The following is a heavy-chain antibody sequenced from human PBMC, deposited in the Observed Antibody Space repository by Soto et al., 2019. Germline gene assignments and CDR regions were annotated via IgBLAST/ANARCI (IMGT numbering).Heavy chain of an antibody. CDR2: IYYSGST. D-gene: IGHD5-12*01. J-gene: IGHJ6*02. CDR1: GGSIGSGDYY. Sequence: SETLSLTCTVSGGSIGSGDYYWSWIRQPPGKGLEWIGYIYYSGSTYYNPSLKNRVTISVDTSKNQFSLKLSSVTAADTAVYYCARAGIVATIIPNYYYYYGMDVWGQGTTVTVSS. CDR3: ARAGIVATIIPNYYYYYGMDV. V-gene: IGHV4-30-4*01.